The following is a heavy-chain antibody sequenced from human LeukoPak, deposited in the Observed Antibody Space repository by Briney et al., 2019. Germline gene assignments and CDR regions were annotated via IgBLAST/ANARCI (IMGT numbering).Heavy chain of an antibody. CDR3: AMYGSIAAVDVDY. J-gene: IGHJ4*02. Sequence: SETLSLTCAVSGGSISGSGYYWGWIRQPPGKGLEWIGSIYYSGSTYYKPSLKSRVTISVDTSKNQFSLKLSSVTAADTPVYYCAMYGSIAAVDVDYWGQGTLVTVSS. D-gene: IGHD6-13*01. V-gene: IGHV4-39*01. CDR2: IYYSGST. CDR1: GGSISGSGYY.